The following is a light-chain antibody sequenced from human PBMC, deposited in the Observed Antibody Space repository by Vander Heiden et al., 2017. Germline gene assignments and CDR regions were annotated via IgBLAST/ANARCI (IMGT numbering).Light chain of an antibody. J-gene: IGKJ5*01. Sequence: DIVMTQSPLSLPVTPGEPASISCRSSQSLLHSNGYNYLDWYLQKPGQSPQLLIYLGSNRASGVPDRFSGSGSGTDFTLKISRVEAEDVGVYYCMQALQTPDRFGSETRMGIK. V-gene: IGKV2-28*01. CDR3: MQALQTPDR. CDR1: QSLLHSNGYNY. CDR2: LGS.